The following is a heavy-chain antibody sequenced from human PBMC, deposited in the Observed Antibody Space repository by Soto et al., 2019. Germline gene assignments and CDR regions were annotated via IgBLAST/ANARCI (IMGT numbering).Heavy chain of an antibody. V-gene: IGHV4-4*07. Sequence: QLQESGPGLVKPSETLSLTCTVSGGSISSFYWSWIRQPAGKGLEWIGRIYTSGITNYNPSLKSRVTLSVDTSKNQFSLKLRSVTAADTAVYYCARVGMVGTVLGSWFDAWGQGTLVTVSS. CDR2: IYTSGIT. J-gene: IGHJ5*02. CDR1: GGSISSFY. D-gene: IGHD6-19*01. CDR3: ARVGMVGTVLGSWFDA.